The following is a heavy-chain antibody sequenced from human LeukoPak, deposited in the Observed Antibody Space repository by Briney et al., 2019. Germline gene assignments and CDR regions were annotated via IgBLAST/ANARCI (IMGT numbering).Heavy chain of an antibody. CDR3: ARNSGSYSDFDY. D-gene: IGHD1-26*01. Sequence: GASVKVSCKASGYTFTSYAMHWVRQAPGQRLEWMGWINAGNGNTKYSQEFQGRVTNTRDTSASTAYMELSSLRSEDMAVYYCARNSGSYSDFDYWGQGTLVTVSS. CDR1: GYTFTSYA. V-gene: IGHV1-3*03. J-gene: IGHJ4*02. CDR2: INAGNGNT.